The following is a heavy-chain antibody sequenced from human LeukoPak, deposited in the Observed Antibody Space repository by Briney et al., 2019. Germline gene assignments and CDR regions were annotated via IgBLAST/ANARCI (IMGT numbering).Heavy chain of an antibody. CDR2: TYYRSKWYN. Sequence: SQTLSLTCAISGDSVSSNSAAWNWIRQSPSRGLEWLGRTYYRSKWYNDYAVSVKSRITINPDTSKNQFSLQLNSVTPEDTAVYYCARGLWYDFWSAYGYYFDYWGQGTLVTVSP. D-gene: IGHD3-3*01. V-gene: IGHV6-1*01. CDR3: ARGLWYDFWSAYGYYFDY. J-gene: IGHJ4*02. CDR1: GDSVSSNSAA.